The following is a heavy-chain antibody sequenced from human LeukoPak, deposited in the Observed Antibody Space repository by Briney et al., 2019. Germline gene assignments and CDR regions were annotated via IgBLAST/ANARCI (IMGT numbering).Heavy chain of an antibody. CDR2: ISYDGSNK. CDR1: CISFSPCA. CDR3: ARGQGDSSAGLDY. D-gene: IGHD3-22*01. Sequence: SGGSLRISCSSACISFSPCATHLVRQAPGKGLEWVTIISYDGSNKYYADSVKGRFTISRDNSKNTLYLQMNSLRAEDTAVYYCARGQGDSSAGLDYWGQGTLVTVSS. J-gene: IGHJ4*02. V-gene: IGHV3-30-3*01.